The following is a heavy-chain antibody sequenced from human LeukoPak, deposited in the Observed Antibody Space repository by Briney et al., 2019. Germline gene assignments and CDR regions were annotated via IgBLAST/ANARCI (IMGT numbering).Heavy chain of an antibody. J-gene: IGHJ4*02. CDR2: IYFGGTT. CDR3: ARARNDYDTSSFSALDY. CDR1: GFTVSSNY. D-gene: IGHD3-22*01. V-gene: IGHV3-53*01. Sequence: PGGSLRLSCAASGFTVSSNYMTWVRQAPGQGLEWVSVIYFGGTTYYADSVKGRFTISRDNSKNTVYLQMNSLRVEDTAVYYCARARNDYDTSSFSALDYWGQGTLVTVSS.